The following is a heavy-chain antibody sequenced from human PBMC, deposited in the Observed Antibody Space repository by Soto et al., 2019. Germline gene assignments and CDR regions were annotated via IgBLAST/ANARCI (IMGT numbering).Heavy chain of an antibody. CDR3: AKLITFGGVIVPFDY. CDR1: GFTFSSYA. Sequence: GGSLRLSCAASGFTFSSYAMSWVRQAPGKGLEWVSAISGSGGSTYYTDSVKGRFTISRDNSKNTLYLQMNSLRAEDTAVYYCAKLITFGGVIVPFDYWGQGTLVTVSS. CDR2: ISGSGGST. J-gene: IGHJ4*02. V-gene: IGHV3-23*01. D-gene: IGHD3-16*02.